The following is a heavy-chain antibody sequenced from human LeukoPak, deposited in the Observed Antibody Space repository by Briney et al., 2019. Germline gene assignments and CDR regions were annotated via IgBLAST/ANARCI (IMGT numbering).Heavy chain of an antibody. D-gene: IGHD6-19*01. J-gene: IGHJ6*02. CDR3: AKIDRGWYDYYYYGMDV. V-gene: IGHV3-23*01. CDR2: ISGSGGST. CDR1: GFTFSSYA. Sequence: PGGSLRPSCAASGFTFSSYAMSWVRQAPGKGLEWVSAISGSGGSTYYADSVKGRFTISRDNSKNTLYLQMNSLRAEDTAVYYCAKIDRGWYDYYYYGMDVWGQGTTVTVSS.